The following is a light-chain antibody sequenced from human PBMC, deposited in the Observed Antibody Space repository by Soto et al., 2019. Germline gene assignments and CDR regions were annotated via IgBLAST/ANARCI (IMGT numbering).Light chain of an antibody. Sequence: DIHMTESPSTLSASVGDRGTVTCRASQSISSWLAWYQQKPGKAPKLLIYAASSLQSGVPSRFSGSRSGPDFTLTISSLQPEDFATYYCQQSYSSPPTFGQGTKVDIK. CDR2: AAS. CDR3: QQSYSSPPT. CDR1: QSISSW. J-gene: IGKJ1*01. V-gene: IGKV1-39*01.